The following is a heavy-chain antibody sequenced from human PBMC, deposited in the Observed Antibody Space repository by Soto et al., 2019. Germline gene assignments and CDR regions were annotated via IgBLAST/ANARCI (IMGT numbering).Heavy chain of an antibody. V-gene: IGHV1-18*01. D-gene: IGHD3-16*01. CDR1: GYTFTSYG. Sequence: QVQLVQSGDEVKKPGASVKVSCKASGYTFTSYGISWVRQAPGQGLEWMGWISAYNGNTNYAQKLQGRVTMTTDTSTSTAYMELRSLRSDDTAVYYCARSEHELIVWHNWFDPWGQGTLVTVSS. CDR2: ISAYNGNT. CDR3: ARSEHELIVWHNWFDP. J-gene: IGHJ5*02.